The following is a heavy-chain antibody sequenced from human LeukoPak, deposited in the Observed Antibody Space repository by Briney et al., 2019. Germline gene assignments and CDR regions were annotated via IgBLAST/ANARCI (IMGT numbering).Heavy chain of an antibody. Sequence: GGSLRLSCAASGFTFSSYAMSWVRQAPGKGLEWVAVISYDGSNKYYADSVKGRFTISRDNSKNTPYLQMNSLRAEDTAVYYCARDNAYYGSGRGYFDYWGQGTLVSVSS. D-gene: IGHD3-10*01. J-gene: IGHJ4*02. V-gene: IGHV3-30*01. CDR1: GFTFSSYA. CDR2: ISYDGSNK. CDR3: ARDNAYYGSGRGYFDY.